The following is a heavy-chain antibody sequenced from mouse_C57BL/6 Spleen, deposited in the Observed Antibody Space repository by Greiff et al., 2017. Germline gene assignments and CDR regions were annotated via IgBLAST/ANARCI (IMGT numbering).Heavy chain of an antibody. CDR3: AGQANWDLDY. CDR2: ISSGGSYA. Sequence: EVQVVESGGDLVKPGGSLKLSCAASGFTFSSYGMSWVRQTPDKRLEWVATISSGGSYAYYPDSVKGRFTISRDNAKNTLYLQKSSLKSEDTTMYYCAGQANWDLDYWGKGTTLTVSS. J-gene: IGHJ2*01. V-gene: IGHV5-6*01. CDR1: GFTFSSYG. D-gene: IGHD4-1*01.